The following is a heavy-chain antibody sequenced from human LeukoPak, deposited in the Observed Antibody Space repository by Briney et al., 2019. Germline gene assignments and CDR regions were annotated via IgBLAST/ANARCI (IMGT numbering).Heavy chain of an antibody. Sequence: ASVQVSCKASGYTFTSNYIHWVRQAPGQGLEWMGMIYPRDGSTSYAQKFQGRVTVTWDTSTSTVHMELSGLRSEDTAVYYCARDQEGFDYWGQGTLVTVSS. CDR3: ARDQEGFDY. J-gene: IGHJ4*02. CDR2: IYPRDGST. V-gene: IGHV1-46*01. CDR1: GYTFTSNY.